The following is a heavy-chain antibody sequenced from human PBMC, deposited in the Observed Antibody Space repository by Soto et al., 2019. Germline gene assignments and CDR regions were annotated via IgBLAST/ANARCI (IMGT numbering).Heavy chain of an antibody. J-gene: IGHJ4*02. D-gene: IGHD3-22*01. CDR2: IYHSGST. Sequence: SETLSLTCAVSGYSISRGYYWGSIRQPPGKGLEWIGSIYHSGSTYYNPSLKSRVTISVDTSKNQFSLKLSSVTAADTAVYYCARVNVDYYDSSGYYYWGQGTLVTVSS. CDR1: GYSISRGYY. CDR3: ARVNVDYYDSSGYYY. V-gene: IGHV4-38-2*01.